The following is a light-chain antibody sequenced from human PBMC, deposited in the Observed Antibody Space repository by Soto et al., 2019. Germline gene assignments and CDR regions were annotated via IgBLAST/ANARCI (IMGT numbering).Light chain of an antibody. CDR2: GNN. CDR1: TSNIGTGYD. Sequence: QLVLTQPPSVSGAPGQRVTISCTGGTSNIGTGYDVHWYQQFPGTAPKLLIYGNNNRPSGVPDRFSGSKSGTSASLAITGLQAEDEADYYCQSYDSTLSGRVFGGGTKLTVL. J-gene: IGLJ2*01. V-gene: IGLV1-40*01. CDR3: QSYDSTLSGRV.